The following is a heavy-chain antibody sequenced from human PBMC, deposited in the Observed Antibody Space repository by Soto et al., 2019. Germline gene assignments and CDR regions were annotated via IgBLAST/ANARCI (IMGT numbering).Heavy chain of an antibody. CDR3: AKRARTWCFDD. D-gene: IGHD6-13*01. Sequence: QVQLVESGGGVVQPGRSLRLSCAASGFTSSTSDIHWVRQAPGKGLQWVAAISYDGSVQYLEDSVKGRFSISRDNSKTTLFLQMHSLRAADTAMYYCAKRARTWCFDDWGQGTLVTVSS. V-gene: IGHV3-30*18. CDR1: GFTSSTSD. CDR2: ISYDGSVQ. J-gene: IGHJ4*02.